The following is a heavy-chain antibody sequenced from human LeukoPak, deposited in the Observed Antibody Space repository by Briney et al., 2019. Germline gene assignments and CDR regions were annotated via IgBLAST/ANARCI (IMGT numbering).Heavy chain of an antibody. Sequence: PGGSLRLSCAASGFTFSDCYMNWVRQAPGKGLEWVSSISSSSSYIYYADSVKGRFTISRDNAKNSLYLQMNSLRAEDTAVYYCARRSVAGSLDYWGQGTLVTVSS. CDR1: GFTFSDCY. V-gene: IGHV3-21*01. CDR3: ARRSVAGSLDY. J-gene: IGHJ4*02. CDR2: ISSSSSYI. D-gene: IGHD6-19*01.